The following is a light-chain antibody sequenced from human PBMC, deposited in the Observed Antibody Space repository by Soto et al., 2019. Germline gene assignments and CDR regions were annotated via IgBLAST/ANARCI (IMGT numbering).Light chain of an antibody. Sequence: DIQLTQSPSFLSASVGDRVTITCRASQSMSSWLAWYQQKPGKAPILLIYASSSLQSGVPSRFSGSGSGTDFTLTISSLEPEDFATYYCQQSYSTPTFGQGTKGDIK. CDR2: ASS. V-gene: IGKV1-39*01. CDR1: QSMSSW. CDR3: QQSYSTPT. J-gene: IGKJ2*01.